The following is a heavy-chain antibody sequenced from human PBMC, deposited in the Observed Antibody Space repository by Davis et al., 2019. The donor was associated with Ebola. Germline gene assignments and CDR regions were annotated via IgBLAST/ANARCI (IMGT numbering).Heavy chain of an antibody. D-gene: IGHD3-9*01. CDR3: ARDGQRNQYYDVLTGYHYYSMDV. V-gene: IGHV1-18*01. CDR1: GYTFTSYG. CDR2: ISAYNGNT. J-gene: IGHJ6*02. Sequence: ASVKVSCKASGYTFTSYGISWVRQAPGQGLEWMGWISAYNGNTNYAQKFQGRVTITADESTSTAYMELSSLRSEDTAVYYCARDGQRNQYYDVLTGYHYYSMDVWGQGTTVTVSS.